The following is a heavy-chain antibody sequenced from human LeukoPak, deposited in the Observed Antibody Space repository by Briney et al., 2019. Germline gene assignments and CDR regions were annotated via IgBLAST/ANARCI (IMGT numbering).Heavy chain of an antibody. CDR3: AKGELLVY. J-gene: IGHJ4*02. CDR2: ISYDGSNK. CDR1: GFTFSNYG. Sequence: GGSLRLSCAASGFTFSNYGMHWVRQAPGKGLEWVAVISYDGSNKYYADSVKGRFTISRDNSKNTLYLQMNSLRGEDTSVYYCAKGELLVYWGQGTLVTVSS. V-gene: IGHV3-30*18. D-gene: IGHD1-26*01.